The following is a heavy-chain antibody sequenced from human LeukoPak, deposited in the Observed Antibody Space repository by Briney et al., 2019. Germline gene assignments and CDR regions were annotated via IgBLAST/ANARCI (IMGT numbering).Heavy chain of an antibody. CDR1: GYTFTSYG. CDR2: ISAYNGNT. Sequence: GASVKVSCKASGYTFTSYGISWVRQAPGQGLEWMGWISAYNGNTNYAQKLQGRVTMTTDTSTSTAYMELRSLRSDDTAVYYCARDLWFELGSLDIDYWGQGTLVTVSS. D-gene: IGHD3-10*01. V-gene: IGHV1-18*01. CDR3: ARDLWFELGSLDIDY. J-gene: IGHJ4*02.